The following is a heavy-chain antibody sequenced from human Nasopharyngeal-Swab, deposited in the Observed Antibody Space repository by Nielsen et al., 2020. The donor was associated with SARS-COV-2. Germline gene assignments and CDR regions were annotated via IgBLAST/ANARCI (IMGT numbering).Heavy chain of an antibody. J-gene: IGHJ4*02. Sequence: GESLKISCAASGFTFSNYGMHWVRQAPDKGLEWVAVIWYDASKKYYVDSVKGRFTISRDNSKNTLYLQMNSLRAEDTAVYYCAKGYDLWGGLDYWGQGTLVTVSS. V-gene: IGHV3-33*06. CDR3: AKGYDLWGGLDY. D-gene: IGHD3-3*01. CDR1: GFTFSNYG. CDR2: IWYDASKK.